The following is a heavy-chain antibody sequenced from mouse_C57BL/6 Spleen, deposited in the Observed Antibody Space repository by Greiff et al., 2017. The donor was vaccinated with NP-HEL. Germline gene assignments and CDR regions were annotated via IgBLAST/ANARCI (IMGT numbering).Heavy chain of an antibody. J-gene: IGHJ2*01. CDR2: IYPGDGDT. Sequence: VQVVESGPELVKPGASVKISCKASGYAFSSSWMNWVKQRPGKGLEWIGRIYPGDGDTNYNGKFKGKATLTADKSSSTAYMQLSSLTSEDSAVYFCARRWEDYWGQGTTLTVSS. V-gene: IGHV1-82*01. CDR1: GYAFSSSW. D-gene: IGHD1-1*02. CDR3: ARRWEDY.